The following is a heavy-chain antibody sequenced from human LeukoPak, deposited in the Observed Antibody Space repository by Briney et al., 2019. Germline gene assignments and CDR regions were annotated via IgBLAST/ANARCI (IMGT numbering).Heavy chain of an antibody. CDR1: GGSISNYY. D-gene: IGHD5-18*01. Sequence: ASETLSLTCTVSGGSISNYYWSWLRQPPWKGLEWIGYIYYSGSTNYNPSLESRVTISVDTSKDQFSLKLSSVTAADTAMYYCARDNGGYASPNDAFDIWGQGTMVTVSS. J-gene: IGHJ3*02. CDR3: ARDNGGYASPNDAFDI. CDR2: IYYSGST. V-gene: IGHV4-59*01.